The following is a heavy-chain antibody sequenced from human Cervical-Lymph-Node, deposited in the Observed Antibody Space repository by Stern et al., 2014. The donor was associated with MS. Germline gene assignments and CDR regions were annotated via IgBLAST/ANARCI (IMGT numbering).Heavy chain of an antibody. V-gene: IGHV4-59*01. CDR2: IYYSGST. CDR3: ARAGGYRWFDP. CDR1: GGSISSYY. Sequence: QVQLQESGPGLVKPSETLSLTCTVSGGSISSYYWSWIRQPPGKGLECIGYIYYSGSTNYNPSLKSRVTLSVDTSKNQFSLKLSSVTAADTAVYYCARAGGYRWFDPWGQGTLVTVSS. D-gene: IGHD5-12*01. J-gene: IGHJ5*02.